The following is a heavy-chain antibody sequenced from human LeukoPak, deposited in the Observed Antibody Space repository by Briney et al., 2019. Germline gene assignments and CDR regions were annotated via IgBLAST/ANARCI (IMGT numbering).Heavy chain of an antibody. V-gene: IGHV3-30*02. CDR1: GFTFSSYG. Sequence: GGSLRLSCAASGFTFSSYGMHWVRQAPGKGLEWVAFIRYDGSNKYYADSVKGRFTISRDNSKNTLYLQMNSLRAEDTAVYYCAKEGYDILTGYYTPPNWGQGTLVTVSS. D-gene: IGHD3-9*01. J-gene: IGHJ4*02. CDR2: IRYDGSNK. CDR3: AKEGYDILTGYYTPPN.